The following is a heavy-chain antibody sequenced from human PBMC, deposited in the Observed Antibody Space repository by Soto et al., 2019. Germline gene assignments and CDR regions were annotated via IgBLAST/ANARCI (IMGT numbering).Heavy chain of an antibody. CDR3: ARVSSGLRYFDY. J-gene: IGHJ4*02. D-gene: IGHD6-19*01. V-gene: IGHV4-59*01. CDR2: IYYSGST. CDR1: GGSISSYY. Sequence: SETLSLTCTVSGGSISSYYWSWIRQPPGKGLEWIGYIYYSGSTNYNPSLKSRVTIPVNTSKNQFSLKLTSVTAADTAVYYCARVSSGLRYFDYLGQGTLVTVSP.